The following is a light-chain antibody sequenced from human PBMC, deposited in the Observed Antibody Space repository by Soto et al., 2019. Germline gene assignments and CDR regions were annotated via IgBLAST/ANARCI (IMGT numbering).Light chain of an antibody. CDR3: LQDYNYPWT. CDR2: AAS. Sequence: IQMTQSPSSLSASVRDRVTITCRASRYISSDLSWYQQRPGQAPKVLIYAASSLQSGVPSTFSGSGSGTDFTLTISSLQPEDFATYYCLQDYNYPWTFGQGTKVEIK. V-gene: IGKV1-6*01. CDR1: RYISSD. J-gene: IGKJ1*01.